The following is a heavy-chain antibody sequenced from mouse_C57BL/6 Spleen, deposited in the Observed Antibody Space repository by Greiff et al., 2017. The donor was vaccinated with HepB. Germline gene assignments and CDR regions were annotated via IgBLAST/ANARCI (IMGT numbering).Heavy chain of an antibody. J-gene: IGHJ2*01. V-gene: IGHV1-50*01. D-gene: IGHD3-1*01. CDR1: GYTFTSYW. CDR3: ARWVGATNY. CDR2: IDPSDSYT. Sequence: VQLQQPGAELVKPGASVKLSCKASGYTFTSYWMQWLKQRPGQGLEWIGEIDPSDSYTNYNQKFKGKATLTVDTSSSTAYMQLSSLTSEDSAVYYCARWVGATNYWGQGTTLTVSS.